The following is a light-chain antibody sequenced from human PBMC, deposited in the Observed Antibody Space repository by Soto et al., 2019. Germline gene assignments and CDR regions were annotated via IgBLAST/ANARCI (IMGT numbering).Light chain of an antibody. V-gene: IGLV2-8*01. Sequence: HSVLTQPPSASGSPGQSVTISCTGTSSDVGRYNYISWYQQRRGKAPKLIIYEVSKRPSGVPDRLSGFKYGNTASLTVSGLQAEDEADYYCSSYAGNSRYVFGTGTKVTVL. J-gene: IGLJ1*01. CDR2: EVS. CDR3: SSYAGNSRYV. CDR1: SSDVGRYNY.